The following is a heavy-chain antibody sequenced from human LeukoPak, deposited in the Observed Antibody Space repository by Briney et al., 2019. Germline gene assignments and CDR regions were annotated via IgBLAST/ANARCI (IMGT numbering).Heavy chain of an antibody. CDR3: AKELGLTDFWSGRGLDY. CDR2: ISYDGSNK. CDR1: GFTFSSYG. Sequence: PGGSLRLSCAASGFTFSSYGMHWVRQAPGKGLEWVAVISYDGSNKYYADSVKGRFTISRDNSKNTLYLQMNSLRAEDTAVYYCAKELGLTDFWSGRGLDYWGQGTLVTVSS. V-gene: IGHV3-30*18. D-gene: IGHD3-3*01. J-gene: IGHJ4*02.